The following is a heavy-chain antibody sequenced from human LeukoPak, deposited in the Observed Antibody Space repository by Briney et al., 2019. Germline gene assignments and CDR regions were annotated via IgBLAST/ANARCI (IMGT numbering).Heavy chain of an antibody. D-gene: IGHD3-10*01. Sequence: GGSLRLSCAASGFTFSSYAMSWVRQAPGKGLEWVSAISGSGGSTYYADSVKGRFTISRDNSKNTPYLQMNSLRAEDTAVYYCAKEARYGSGSSYYYYYYMDVWGKGTTVTVSS. CDR2: ISGSGGST. V-gene: IGHV3-23*01. J-gene: IGHJ6*03. CDR1: GFTFSSYA. CDR3: AKEARYGSGSSYYYYYYMDV.